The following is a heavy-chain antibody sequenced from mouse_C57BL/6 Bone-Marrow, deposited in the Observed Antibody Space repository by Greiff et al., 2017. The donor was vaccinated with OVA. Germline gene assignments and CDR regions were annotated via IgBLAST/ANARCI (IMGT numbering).Heavy chain of an antibody. CDR1: GYTFTDHT. CDR3: ARSHYYGSGWFAY. D-gene: IGHD1-1*01. V-gene: IGHV1-78*01. CDR2: IYPRDGST. Sequence: VKLMESDAELVKPGASVKISCKVSGYTFTDHTIHWMKQRPEQGLEWIGYIYPRDGSTKYNEKFKGKATLTADKSSSTAYMQLNSLTSEDSAVYFCARSHYYGSGWFAYWGQGTLVTVSA. J-gene: IGHJ3*01.